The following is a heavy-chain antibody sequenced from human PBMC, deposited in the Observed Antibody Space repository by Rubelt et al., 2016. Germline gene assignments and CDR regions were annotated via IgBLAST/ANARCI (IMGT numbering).Heavy chain of an antibody. D-gene: IGHD3-22*01. V-gene: IGHV4-34*01. CDR2: INHSGST. CDR3: ASRITMIFY. J-gene: IGHJ4*02. Sequence: GKGLEWIGEINHSGSTNYNPSLKSRVTISVDTSKNQFSLKLSSVTAADTAVYYCASRITMIFYWGQGTLVTVSS.